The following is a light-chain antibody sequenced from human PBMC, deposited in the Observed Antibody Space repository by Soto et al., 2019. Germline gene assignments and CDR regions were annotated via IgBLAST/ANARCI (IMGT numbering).Light chain of an antibody. V-gene: IGKV1-5*01. CDR2: DAS. J-gene: IGKJ1*01. CDR3: QQYNSYPWT. Sequence: DIQMTQSPSTLSASVGARVTITCRASQSISNRLAWYQQKPGKAPNYLIYDASSLESGAPSRFSGSGSGTELTISISSLQPDDFETYDCQQYNSYPWTFGQGTKVDIK. CDR1: QSISNR.